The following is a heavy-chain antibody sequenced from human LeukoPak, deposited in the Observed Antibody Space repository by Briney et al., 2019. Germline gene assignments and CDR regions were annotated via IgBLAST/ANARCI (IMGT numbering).Heavy chain of an antibody. D-gene: IGHD3-10*01. CDR1: GGSISSYY. V-gene: IGHV4-59*01. CDR3: ARAVVRGPIDY. CDR2: IYYSGST. J-gene: IGHJ4*02. Sequence: PETLSLTCTVSGGSISSYYWSWIRQPPGKGLEWIGYIYYSGSTNYNPSLKSRVTISVDTSKNQFSLKLSSVTAADTAVYYCARAVVRGPIDYWGQGTLVTVSS.